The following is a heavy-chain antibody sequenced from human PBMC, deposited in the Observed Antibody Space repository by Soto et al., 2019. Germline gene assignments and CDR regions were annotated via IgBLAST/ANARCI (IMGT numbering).Heavy chain of an antibody. D-gene: IGHD3-22*01. CDR2: IWYDGSNK. CDR3: ASAYYYDSSGYLIN. V-gene: IGHV3-33*01. CDR1: GFTFSSYG. Sequence: QVQLVESGGGVVQPGRSLRLSCAASGFTFSSYGMHWVRQAPGKGLEWVAVIWYDGSNKYYADSVKGRFNISRDNSKNTLYLQMNSLRAEDTAVYYCASAYYYDSSGYLINWGQGTLVTVSS. J-gene: IGHJ4*02.